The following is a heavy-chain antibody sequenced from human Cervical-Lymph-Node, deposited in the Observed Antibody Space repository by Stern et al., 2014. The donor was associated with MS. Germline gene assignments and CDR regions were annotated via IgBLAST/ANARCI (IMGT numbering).Heavy chain of an antibody. CDR3: ARHGDTSFVY. D-gene: IGHD2-21*02. CDR2: IYYIGTT. J-gene: IGHJ4*02. V-gene: IGHV4-59*08. Sequence: QVQLQESGPGLVQPSETLSLTCTVSGGSISNYYWNWIRQPPGEGLEWIGYIYYIGTTNYNPSLKRRVTISVDTSKNQFSLRLSSVSVADTAVYYCARHGDTSFVYWGQGTLVTISS. CDR1: GGSISNYY.